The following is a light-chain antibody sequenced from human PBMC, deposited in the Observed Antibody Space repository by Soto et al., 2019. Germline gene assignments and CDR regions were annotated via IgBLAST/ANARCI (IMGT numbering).Light chain of an antibody. Sequence: DIQMTQSPSTLSASVGDRVTITCRASQIISTWLARYQQKPGKAPKLLIYKASTLESGVPSRFSGSGSGTEFTLTISSLQPDDFATYYCQQYSGYSTFGGGTKVEIK. CDR3: QQYSGYST. CDR2: KAS. J-gene: IGKJ4*01. CDR1: QIISTW. V-gene: IGKV1-5*03.